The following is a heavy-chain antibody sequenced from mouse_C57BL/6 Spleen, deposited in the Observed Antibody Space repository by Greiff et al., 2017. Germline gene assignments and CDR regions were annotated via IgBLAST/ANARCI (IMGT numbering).Heavy chain of an antibody. D-gene: IGHD1-1*01. V-gene: IGHV1-64*01. Sequence: VQLQQPGAELVKPGASVKLSCKASGYTFTSYWMHWVKQRPGQGLEWIGMIHPTSGSTNYNEKFKSKDTLTVDKSSSTAYMQLSSLTSEDSAVYYFITTVVDWYFDVWGTGTTVTVSS. CDR3: ITTVVDWYFDV. CDR2: IHPTSGST. J-gene: IGHJ1*03. CDR1: GYTFTSYW.